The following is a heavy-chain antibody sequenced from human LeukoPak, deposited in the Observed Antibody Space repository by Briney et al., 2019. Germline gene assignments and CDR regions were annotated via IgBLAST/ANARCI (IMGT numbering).Heavy chain of an antibody. V-gene: IGHV3-11*04. CDR3: AKEGRQGGYSGYDRFDY. Sequence: PGGSLRLSCAASGFTFSDYYMSWIRQAPGKGLEWVSYISSSGSTIYYADSVKGRFTISRDNAKNTLYLQMNSLRADDTAVYYCAKEGRQGGYSGYDRFDYWGQGTLVTVSS. J-gene: IGHJ4*02. CDR2: ISSSGSTI. D-gene: IGHD5-12*01. CDR1: GFTFSDYY.